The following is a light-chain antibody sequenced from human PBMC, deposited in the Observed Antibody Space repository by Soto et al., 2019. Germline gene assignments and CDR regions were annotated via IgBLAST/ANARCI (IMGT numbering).Light chain of an antibody. J-gene: IGLJ1*01. Sequence: ALTQPPSASGSPGQSVTISCTGTSSDIGTYDYVSWYQHLPDKAPKLIIYEVSKRPSGVPDRFSGSKSGNTASLTVSGLQAEDEGDYYCCSYGGGNNFYVFGTGTKGTVL. V-gene: IGLV2-8*01. CDR2: EVS. CDR1: SSDIGTYDY. CDR3: CSYGGGNNFYV.